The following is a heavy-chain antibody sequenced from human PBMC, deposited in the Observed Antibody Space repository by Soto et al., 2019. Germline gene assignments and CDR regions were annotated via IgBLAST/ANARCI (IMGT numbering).Heavy chain of an antibody. J-gene: IGHJ6*03. CDR3: ARHFNYYYYMDV. CDR2: IIPILGIA. CDR1: GGTFSSYT. V-gene: IGHV1-69*02. Sequence: QVQLVQSGAEVKKPGSSVKVSCKASGGTFSSYTISWVRQAPGQGLEWMGRIIPILGIANYAQKFQGRVTITADKSTSTAYMELSSLRSEDTAVYYCARHFNYYYYMDVWGKGTKVTVSS.